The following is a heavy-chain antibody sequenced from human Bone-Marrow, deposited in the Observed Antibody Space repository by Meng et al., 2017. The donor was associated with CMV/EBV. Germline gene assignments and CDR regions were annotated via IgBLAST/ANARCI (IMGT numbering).Heavy chain of an antibody. J-gene: IGHJ4*02. CDR3: ARRTGGATGGVDY. CDR1: GYSFTSSG. CDR2: VYPGDYDT. V-gene: IGHV5-51*01. D-gene: IGHD1-26*01. Sequence: KGYGYSFTSSGIGWVRRMPGKGLEWMGIVYPGDYDTRYSQPIQGQVTVTAEKSISTAYMKWSSLKASDTAMYYCARRTGGATGGVDYWGQGTLVTVSS.